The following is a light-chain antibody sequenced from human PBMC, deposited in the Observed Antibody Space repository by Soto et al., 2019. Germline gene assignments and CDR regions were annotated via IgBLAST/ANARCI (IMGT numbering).Light chain of an antibody. CDR3: QHYSKWPVT. J-gene: IGKJ5*01. CDR1: RSVNSY. CDR2: DSS. Sequence: DIVLTQSPATLFLSTGVRATLSCRASRSVNSYLAWYQQKPGQAPRPLIYDSSNRATGIPARFSGSGSGTDFTLTISSLQPEDFAAYYCQHYSKWPVTFGQGTRLDI. V-gene: IGKV3-11*01.